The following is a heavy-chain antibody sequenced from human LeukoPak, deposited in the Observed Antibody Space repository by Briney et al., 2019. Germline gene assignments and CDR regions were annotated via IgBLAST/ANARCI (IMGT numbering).Heavy chain of an antibody. CDR3: ATESVDTAMGTYYYYGMDV. D-gene: IGHD5-18*01. Sequence: ASVKVSCKASGYTFTDYYMHWVRQAPGQGLELMGGFDPEDGETIYAQKFQGRVTMTEDTSTDTAYMELSSLRSEDTAVYYCATESVDTAMGTYYYYGMDVWGQGTTVTVSS. CDR1: GYTFTDYY. J-gene: IGHJ6*02. CDR2: FDPEDGET. V-gene: IGHV1-24*01.